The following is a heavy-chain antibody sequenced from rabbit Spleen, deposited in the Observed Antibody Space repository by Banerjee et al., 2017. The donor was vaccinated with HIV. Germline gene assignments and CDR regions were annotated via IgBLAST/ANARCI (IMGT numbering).Heavy chain of an antibody. V-gene: IGHV1S40*01. CDR3: ARESSSDYFNL. CDR2: INAITGKP. D-gene: IGHD1-1*01. Sequence: QSLEESGGDLVKPGASLTLTCTASGVSFISNSYMCWVRQAPGKGLEWIACINAITGKPVYASWAKGRFTISKTSSTTVTLQMTSLTAADTATYFCARESSSDYFNLWGQGTLVTVS. J-gene: IGHJ4*01. CDR1: GVSFISNSY.